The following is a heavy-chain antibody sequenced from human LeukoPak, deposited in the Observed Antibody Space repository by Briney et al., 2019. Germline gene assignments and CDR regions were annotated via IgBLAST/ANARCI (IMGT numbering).Heavy chain of an antibody. Sequence: GGSLRLSCAASGFTSSSYAVSWVRQAPGKGLEWVSTISGSGGNSYHADSVKGRFTISRNNPKNTSYLQMNSLRADDTALYYCAKGTWIELPGPDYWGQGPLVTVSS. CDR2: ISGSGGNS. D-gene: IGHD5-18*01. CDR3: AKGTWIELPGPDY. CDR1: GFTSSSYA. J-gene: IGHJ4*02. V-gene: IGHV3-23*01.